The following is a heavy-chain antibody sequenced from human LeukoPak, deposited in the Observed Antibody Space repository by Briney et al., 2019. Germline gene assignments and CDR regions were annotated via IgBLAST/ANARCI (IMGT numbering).Heavy chain of an antibody. CDR3: AKGSSGRGGTVTFDY. J-gene: IGHJ4*02. D-gene: IGHD4-17*01. CDR2: ISWNSGSI. Sequence: GRSLRLSRAASGFTFDDYAMHWVRQAPGKGLEWVSGISWNSGSIGYADSVKGRFTISRDNAKNSLYLQMNSLRAEDTALYYCAKGSSGRGGTVTFDYWGQGTLVTVSS. CDR1: GFTFDDYA. V-gene: IGHV3-9*01.